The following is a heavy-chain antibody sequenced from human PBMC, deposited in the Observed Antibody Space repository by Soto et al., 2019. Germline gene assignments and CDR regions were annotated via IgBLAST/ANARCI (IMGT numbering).Heavy chain of an antibody. CDR2: IYYSGST. CDR3: ARARGDIVEVPAAQTYYYYYMDV. CDR1: GGSISSYY. V-gene: IGHV4-59*01. Sequence: QVQLQESGPGLVKPSETLSLTCTVSGGSISSYYWSWIRQPPGKGLEWIGYIYYSGSTNYNPSLKSRVTISVDTSKNQFSLKLSSVTAADTAVYYCARARGDIVEVPAAQTYYYYYMDVWGKGTTVTVSS. J-gene: IGHJ6*03. D-gene: IGHD2-2*01.